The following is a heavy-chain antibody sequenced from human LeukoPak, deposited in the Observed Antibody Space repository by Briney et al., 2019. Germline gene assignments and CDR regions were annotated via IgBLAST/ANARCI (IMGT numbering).Heavy chain of an antibody. V-gene: IGHV4-39*07. CDR1: GGSISSSSYY. D-gene: IGHD3-22*01. Sequence: KASETLSLTCTVSGGSISSSSYYWGWIRQPPGKGLEWIGSIYYSGSTYYNPSLKSRVTISVDTSKNQFSLKLSSVTAADTAVYYCARGGGVRRYYYDSSGYYGPHYFDYWGQGTLVTVSS. J-gene: IGHJ4*02. CDR2: IYYSGST. CDR3: ARGGGVRRYYYDSSGYYGPHYFDY.